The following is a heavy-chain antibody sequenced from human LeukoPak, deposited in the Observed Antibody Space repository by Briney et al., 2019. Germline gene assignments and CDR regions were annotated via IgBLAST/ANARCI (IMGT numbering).Heavy chain of an antibody. D-gene: IGHD5-12*01. V-gene: IGHV3-9*01. J-gene: IGHJ6*02. CDR2: ISWNSGSI. CDR1: GFTFDDYA. CDR3: AKDMGRGGDGYAYYYYYGMDV. Sequence: SLRLSCAASGFTFDDYAMHWVRQAPGKGLEWASGISWNSGSIGYADSVKGRFTISRDNAKNSLYLQMNSLRAEDTALYYCAKDMGRGGDGYAYYYYYGMDVWGQGTTVTVSS.